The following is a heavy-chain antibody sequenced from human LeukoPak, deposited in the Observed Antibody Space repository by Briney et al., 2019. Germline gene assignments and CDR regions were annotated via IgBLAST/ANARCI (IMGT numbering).Heavy chain of an antibody. CDR1: GYSISSGYY. CDR2: IYHSGST. CDR3: ARRTHRGATEDY. V-gene: IGHV4-38-2*01. Sequence: SETLSLTCAVSGYSISSGYYWGWIRQPPAEGLGWIGSIYHSGSTYYNPSLKSRVTISVDTSKNQFSLKLSSVTAADTAVYYCARRTHRGATEDYWGQGTLVTVSS. J-gene: IGHJ4*02. D-gene: IGHD5-24*01.